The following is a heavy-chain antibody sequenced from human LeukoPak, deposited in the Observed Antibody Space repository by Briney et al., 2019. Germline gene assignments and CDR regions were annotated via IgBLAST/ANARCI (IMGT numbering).Heavy chain of an antibody. Sequence: QTGGSLRLSCAASGFTFSSYEMNWVRQAPGKGLEWVSYISSSGSTIYYADSVKGRFTISRDNAKNSLYLQMNSLRAEDTAVYYCAKLRYFDWLIKYNWFDPWGQGTLVTVSS. V-gene: IGHV3-48*03. D-gene: IGHD3-9*01. CDR1: GFTFSSYE. CDR3: AKLRYFDWLIKYNWFDP. CDR2: ISSSGSTI. J-gene: IGHJ5*02.